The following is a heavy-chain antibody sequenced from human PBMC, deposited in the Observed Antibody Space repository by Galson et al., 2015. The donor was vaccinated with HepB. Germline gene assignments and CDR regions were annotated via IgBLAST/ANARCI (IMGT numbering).Heavy chain of an antibody. J-gene: IGHJ3*02. V-gene: IGHV1-2*05. CDR3: AREANSGSYYGAFDI. CDR2: INPNSGGT. Sequence: SVKVSCKASGYTFTGYYMHWVRQAPGQGLEWMGRINPNSGGTNYAQKFQGRVTMTRDTSISTAYMELSRLRSDDTVVYYCAREANSGSYYGAFDIWGQGTMVTVSS. CDR1: GYTFTGYY. D-gene: IGHD1-26*01.